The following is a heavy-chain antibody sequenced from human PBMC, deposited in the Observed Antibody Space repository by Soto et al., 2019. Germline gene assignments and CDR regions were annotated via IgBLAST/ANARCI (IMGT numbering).Heavy chain of an antibody. CDR1: GFTFSDYY. Sequence: GGSLRLSCAASGFTFSDYYMSWIRQAPGKGLEWVSYISSSGSTIYYADSVKGRFTISRDNAKNSLYRQMNSLRAEDTAVYYCARLTKQWLGPFDYWGQGTLVTVSS. CDR2: ISSSGSTI. D-gene: IGHD6-19*01. CDR3: ARLTKQWLGPFDY. V-gene: IGHV3-11*01. J-gene: IGHJ4*02.